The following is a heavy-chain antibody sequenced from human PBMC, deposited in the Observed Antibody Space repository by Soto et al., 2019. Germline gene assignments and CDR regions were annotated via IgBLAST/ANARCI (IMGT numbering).Heavy chain of an antibody. CDR2: ISGSSSYI. J-gene: IGHJ6*02. Sequence: PGGSLRLSCAASGFTFSSYSMNWVRQAPGKGLEWVSSISGSSSYIYYADSVKGRFTISRDNAKNSLYLQMNSLRAEDTAVYYCASQGYYYYGMDVWGQGTTVTVSS. V-gene: IGHV3-21*01. CDR1: GFTFSSYS. CDR3: ASQGYYYYGMDV.